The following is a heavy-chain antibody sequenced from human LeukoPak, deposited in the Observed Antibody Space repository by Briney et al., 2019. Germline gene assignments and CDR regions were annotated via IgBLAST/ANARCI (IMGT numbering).Heavy chain of an antibody. J-gene: IGHJ4*02. Sequence: GGSLRLSCEASEFTFSNYGMHWVRQAPGKGLEWLAVISNDGSSRRYRDSVKGRFTVSRDNSKNTLYLQMNSLRAEDTAVYYCARATGYCSSTSCPFDYWGQGTLVTVSS. CDR1: EFTFSNYG. CDR3: ARATGYCSSTSCPFDY. CDR2: ISNDGSSR. V-gene: IGHV3-30*03. D-gene: IGHD2-2*01.